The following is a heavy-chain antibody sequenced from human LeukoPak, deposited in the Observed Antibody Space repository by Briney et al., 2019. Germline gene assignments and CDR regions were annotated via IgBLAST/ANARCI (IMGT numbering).Heavy chain of an antibody. CDR2: ISSSGVYI. CDR3: AKGTMIVVLGGY. D-gene: IGHD3-22*01. CDR1: GFTFSSYA. J-gene: IGHJ4*02. V-gene: IGHV3-23*01. Sequence: PGGSLRLSCAASGFTFSSYAMSWVRQAPGKGLEWVSTISSSGVYINYAASVKGRFTISRDNSKNTLYLQINSLRAEDTAVYYCAKGTMIVVLGGYWGQGTLVTVSS.